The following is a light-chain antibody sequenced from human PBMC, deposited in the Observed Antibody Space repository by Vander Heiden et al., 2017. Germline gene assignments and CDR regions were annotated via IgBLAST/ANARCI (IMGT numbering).Light chain of an antibody. J-gene: IGKJ1*01. CDR1: QSVLYSSNNKNY. CDR2: WAS. Sequence: DIVMTQSPDSLAVSLGERATINCKSSQSVLYSSNNKNYLAWYQQKPGQPPKLLIYWASTRESGVPDRFSGSGSGTDFTRSISSLQAEDVAVNYCQRYETKGQTFGQGTKVELK. CDR3: QRYETKGQT. V-gene: IGKV4-1*01.